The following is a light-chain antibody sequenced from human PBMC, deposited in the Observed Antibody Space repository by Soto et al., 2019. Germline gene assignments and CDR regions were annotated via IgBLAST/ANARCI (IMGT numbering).Light chain of an antibody. CDR1: QSVRNNY. Sequence: EIVLTQSPGTLSLSPGERATLSCRASQSVRNNYLAWYQQKPGQAPRFLIYDASSRATGIPDRFSGSGSGTDFTLTISRLEPEDFAVYYCQQYGRSPLTFGGGTKVEVE. CDR3: QQYGRSPLT. V-gene: IGKV3-20*01. CDR2: DAS. J-gene: IGKJ4*01.